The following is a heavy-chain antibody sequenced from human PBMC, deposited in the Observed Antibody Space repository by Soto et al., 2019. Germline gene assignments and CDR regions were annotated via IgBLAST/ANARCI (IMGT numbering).Heavy chain of an antibody. J-gene: IGHJ5*02. CDR2: ISSTGINP. V-gene: IGHV3-11*01. CDR3: TRGQQLVANWLDP. D-gene: IGHD6-6*01. CDR1: GFPFSDSY. Sequence: GGSLRLSCPASGFPFSDSYMAWIRRAPGRGLEEIATISSTGINPYYADSVKGRFTISRENAQNSLYLEINNMSAEDTAVYYCTRGQQLVANWLDPWGQGILVTVSS.